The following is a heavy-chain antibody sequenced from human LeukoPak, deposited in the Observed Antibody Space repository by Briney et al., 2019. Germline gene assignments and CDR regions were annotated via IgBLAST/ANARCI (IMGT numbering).Heavy chain of an antibody. CDR2: IHHTGDA. CDR3: AMGAGWLIDY. V-gene: IGHV4-59*02. CDR1: GGSVSGYF. J-gene: IGHJ4*02. Sequence: SETLPLTCTVSGGSVSGYFWSWVRQPPGKGLEFIGCIHHTGDAAYNPSLKSRVTISVDASKNQFSLKLNSVTPADTAVYYCAMGAGWLIDYWDQGSLVTVSS. D-gene: IGHD2-15*01.